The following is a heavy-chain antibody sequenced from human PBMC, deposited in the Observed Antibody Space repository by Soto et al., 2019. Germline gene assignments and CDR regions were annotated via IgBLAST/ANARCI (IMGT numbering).Heavy chain of an antibody. Sequence: GGSLRLSCAASGFTFSSYAMSWVRQAPGKGLEWVSAISGSGGSTYYADSVKGRFTISRDNSKNTLYLQMNSLRAEDTAVYYCAKDPREYCSGGSCYAGWFDYWGQGTLVTVSS. CDR2: ISGSGGST. CDR1: GFTFSSYA. CDR3: AKDPREYCSGGSCYAGWFDY. D-gene: IGHD2-15*01. J-gene: IGHJ4*02. V-gene: IGHV3-23*01.